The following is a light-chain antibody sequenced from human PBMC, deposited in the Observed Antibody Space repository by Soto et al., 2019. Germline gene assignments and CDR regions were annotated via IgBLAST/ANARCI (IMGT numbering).Light chain of an antibody. CDR2: DAS. CDR3: QKYTNWQWT. J-gene: IGKJ1*01. CDR1: QSVAGN. Sequence: EIVMTQSPATLSVSPGERATLSCRASQSVAGNLAWYQQKPGQAPRLLIYDASTRATGIPARFSGSGSGTEFTVTIRSVQSEAFAVYYCQKYTNWQWTFGQGTKVEIK. V-gene: IGKV3-15*01.